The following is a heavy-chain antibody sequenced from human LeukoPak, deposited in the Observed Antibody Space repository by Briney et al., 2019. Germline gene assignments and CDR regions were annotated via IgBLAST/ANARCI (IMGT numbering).Heavy chain of an antibody. J-gene: IGHJ4*02. Sequence: SETLSLTCTVSGGSISSGGYYWSWIRQPPGKGLEWIGYIYHSGSTYYNPSLKSRVTISVDRSKNQFSLKLSSVTAADTAVYYCARGRNDSPDRFDFWGQGTLVTVSS. D-gene: IGHD2-21*02. CDR2: IYHSGST. CDR1: GGSISSGGYY. CDR3: ARGRNDSPDRFDF. V-gene: IGHV4-30-2*01.